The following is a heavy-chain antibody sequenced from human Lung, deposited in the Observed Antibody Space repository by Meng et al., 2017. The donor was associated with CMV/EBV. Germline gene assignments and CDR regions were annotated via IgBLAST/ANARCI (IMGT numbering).Heavy chain of an antibody. D-gene: IGHD3-22*01. CDR3: ARGSTSVTMIVVVFTAASLAYDS. Sequence: SETLSLTCAVYGGSFSGYDWTWIRQSPGKGLEWIGEINHRGSTNYNPSLKSRLTISLDTSKNQFSLKLKSVTAADTAVYYCARGSTSVTMIVVVFTAASLAYDSWGKGTXVTVSS. CDR1: GGSFSGYD. J-gene: IGHJ4*02. V-gene: IGHV4-34*01. CDR2: INHRGST.